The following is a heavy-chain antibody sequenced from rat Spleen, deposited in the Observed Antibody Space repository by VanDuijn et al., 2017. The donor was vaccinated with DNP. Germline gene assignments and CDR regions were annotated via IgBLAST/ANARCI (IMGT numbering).Heavy chain of an antibody. J-gene: IGHJ4*01. CDR3: TKDLQWYAMDA. V-gene: IGHV5S10*01. D-gene: IGHD1-1*01. Sequence: EVQLVESGGGLVQPGRSLKLSCTASGFTFSDYNIAWLRQAPKKGPEWVATVIYDGSRTSYRDSVKGRFIISRDNTKSLLFLQMDSLRPEDTATYYCTKDLQWYAMDAWGQGTSVTVSS. CDR1: GFTFSDYN. CDR2: VIYDGSRT.